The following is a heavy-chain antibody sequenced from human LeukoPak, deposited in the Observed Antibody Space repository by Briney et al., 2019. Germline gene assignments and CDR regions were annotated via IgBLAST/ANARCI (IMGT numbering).Heavy chain of an antibody. V-gene: IGHV3-23*01. CDR1: GFTFSDYY. CDR3: VRGWYLEN. CDR2: INDRGGST. J-gene: IGHJ4*02. D-gene: IGHD4-17*01. Sequence: GGSLRLSCAASGFTFSDYYMSWIRQAPGKGLEWVSGINDRGGSTYYADSVKGRFTISRDNSKNTLYLQMNSLRAEDTAVYYAVRGWYLENWGQGTLVTVSS.